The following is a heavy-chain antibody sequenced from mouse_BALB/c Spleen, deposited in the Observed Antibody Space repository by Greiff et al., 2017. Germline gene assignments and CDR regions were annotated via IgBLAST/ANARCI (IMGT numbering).Heavy chain of an antibody. V-gene: IGHV5-17*02. CDR3: ARYPFYAMDY. CDR2: ISSGSSTI. J-gene: IGHJ4*01. Sequence: EVKVVESGGGLVQPGGSRKLSCAASGFTFSSFGMHWVRQAPEKGLEWVAYISSGSSTIYYADTVKGRFTISRDNPKNTLFLQMTSLRSEDTAMYYCARYPFYAMDYWGQGTSVTVSS. CDR1: GFTFSSFG.